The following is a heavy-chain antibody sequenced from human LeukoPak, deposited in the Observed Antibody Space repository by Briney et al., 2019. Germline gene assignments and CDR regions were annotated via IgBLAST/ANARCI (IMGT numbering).Heavy chain of an antibody. Sequence: RASVKVSCKASGYTFTSHYMHWVRQAPGQGLEWLGLINPSGSSTLYAQKFQGRVTMTRDMSTTTDYMDLSRLTSEDTAVYYCARENSVGDVGWWFDPWGQGTLVTVSS. CDR1: GYTFTSHY. V-gene: IGHV1-46*01. CDR2: INPSGSST. CDR3: ARENSVGDVGWWFDP. D-gene: IGHD1-26*01. J-gene: IGHJ5*02.